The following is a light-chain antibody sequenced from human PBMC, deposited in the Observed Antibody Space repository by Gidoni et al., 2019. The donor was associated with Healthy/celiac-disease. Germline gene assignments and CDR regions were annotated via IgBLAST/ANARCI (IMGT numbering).Light chain of an antibody. J-gene: IGLJ3*02. V-gene: IGLV2-11*01. CDR2: DVS. CDR1: SSDVGGYNH. Sequence: QSALTQPRSVSGSPGQSVPISCTGTSSDVGGYNHVSWYQQHPGKAPKLMIYDVSKRPSGVPDRFSGSKSGNTASLTISGLQADDEADYSCCSYAGSYTWVFGGGTKLTVL. CDR3: CSYAGSYTWV.